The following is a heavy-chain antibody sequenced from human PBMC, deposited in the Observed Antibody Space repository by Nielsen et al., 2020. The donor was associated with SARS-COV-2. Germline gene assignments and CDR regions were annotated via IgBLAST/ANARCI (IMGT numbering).Heavy chain of an antibody. Sequence: GESLKISCAASGFTFSSYGMHWVRQAPGKGLEWVAVIWYDGSNKYYADSVKGRFTISRDNSKNSLYLQMNSLRDEDTAVYYCARDLELLTNYYALDNWGQGTLVTVSS. CDR3: ARDLELLTNYYALDN. D-gene: IGHD3-9*01. V-gene: IGHV3-33*01. CDR2: IWYDGSNK. CDR1: GFTFSSYG. J-gene: IGHJ4*02.